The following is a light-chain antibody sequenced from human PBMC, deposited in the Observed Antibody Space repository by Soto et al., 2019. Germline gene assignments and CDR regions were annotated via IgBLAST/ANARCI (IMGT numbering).Light chain of an antibody. CDR3: QHYNKWPLT. J-gene: IGKJ4*01. V-gene: IGKV3-15*01. CDR1: QSVSTN. Sequence: VMTQSPFTLSVSQGERATLSCRASQSVSTNLAWYQQKPGQAPRLLIYGASTRATDIPARFSGSGSGTEFTLTISSLQSEDFAVYYCQHYNKWPLTFGGGTKVDNK. CDR2: GAS.